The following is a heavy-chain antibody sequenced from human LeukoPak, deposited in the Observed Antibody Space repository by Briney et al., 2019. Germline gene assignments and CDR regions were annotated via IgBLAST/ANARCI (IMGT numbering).Heavy chain of an antibody. CDR3: ATDFYDST. CDR1: GFIFNNAW. J-gene: IGHJ5*02. D-gene: IGHD3-22*01. Sequence: GGSLRLSCAASGFIFNNAWLNWVRQAPGKGLEWVGRIKSKTGGGTTDYAAPVKGRFTISRDDSKTTLYLQMNSLQTEDTAVYYCATDFYDSTWGQGTLVTVSS. CDR2: IKSKTGGGTT. V-gene: IGHV3-15*07.